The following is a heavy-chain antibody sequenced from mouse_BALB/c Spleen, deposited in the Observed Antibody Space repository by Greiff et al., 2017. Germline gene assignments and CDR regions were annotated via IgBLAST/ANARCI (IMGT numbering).Heavy chain of an antibody. CDR3: ARSRTMITGGGLDY. J-gene: IGHJ2*01. CDR2: INPSSGYT. Sequence: VQLQQSGAELARPGASVKMSCKASGYTFTSYTMHWVNQRPGQGLEWIGYINPSSGYTNYNQKFKDKATLTADKSSSTAYMQLSSLTSEDSAVYYCARSRTMITGGGLDYWGQGTTLTVSS. D-gene: IGHD2-4*01. CDR1: GYTFTSYT. V-gene: IGHV1-4*01.